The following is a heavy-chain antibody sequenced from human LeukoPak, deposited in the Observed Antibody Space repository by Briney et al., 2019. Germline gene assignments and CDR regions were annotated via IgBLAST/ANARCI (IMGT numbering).Heavy chain of an antibody. CDR2: IHYTGRT. J-gene: IGHJ3*02. Sequence: SETLSLTCTVSGGSTNSYYWSWIRQPPGEGLEWIGYIHYTGRTNYNPSLKSRVTISVDTSKNQFSLKLSSVTGADTAVYYCARDVGNNAFDIWGQGTMVTVSS. V-gene: IGHV4-59*01. CDR3: ARDVGNNAFDI. D-gene: IGHD2-15*01. CDR1: GGSTNSYY.